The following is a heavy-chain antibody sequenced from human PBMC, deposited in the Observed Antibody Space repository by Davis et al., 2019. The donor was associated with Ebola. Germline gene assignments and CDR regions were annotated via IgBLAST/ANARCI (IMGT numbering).Heavy chain of an antibody. Sequence: PSETLSLTCTVSGGSISSYYWSWIRQPPGKGLEWIGYIYYTGSTNYNPSLKSRVTISVDTSKNQFSLKLSSVTAADAAVYYCARETGKTNYFDYWGQGTLVTVSS. CDR1: GGSISSYY. V-gene: IGHV4-59*01. J-gene: IGHJ4*02. CDR2: IYYTGST. CDR3: ARETGKTNYFDY. D-gene: IGHD1-1*01.